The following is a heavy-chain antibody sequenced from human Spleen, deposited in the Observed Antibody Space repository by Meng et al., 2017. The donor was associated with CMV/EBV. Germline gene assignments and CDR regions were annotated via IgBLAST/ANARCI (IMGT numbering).Heavy chain of an antibody. Sequence: GGSLRLSCATSGFTFTNAWMSWVRQAPGKGLEWVGRIKSKTDGGTTDYAASVKGRFTISRDDSKNTLYLQMGSLKTEDTAVYYCTIYYCSSTSCYSQWGQGTLVTVSS. D-gene: IGHD2-2*01. CDR1: GFTFTNAW. V-gene: IGHV3-15*01. CDR2: IKSKTDGGTT. CDR3: TIYYCSSTSCYSQ. J-gene: IGHJ4*02.